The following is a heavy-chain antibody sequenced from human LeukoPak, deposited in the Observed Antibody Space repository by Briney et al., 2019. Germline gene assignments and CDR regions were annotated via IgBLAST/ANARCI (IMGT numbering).Heavy chain of an antibody. CDR2: IYHSGST. Sequence: SETLSLTCTVSGGSISSGGYSWSWIRQPPGKGLEWIGYIYHSGSTYYNPSLKSRVTISVDRSKNQFSLKLSSVTAADTAVYYCARGLIGSVTADWFDPWGQGTLVTVSS. CDR1: GGSISSGGYS. D-gene: IGHD4-17*01. J-gene: IGHJ5*02. CDR3: ARGLIGSVTADWFDP. V-gene: IGHV4-30-2*01.